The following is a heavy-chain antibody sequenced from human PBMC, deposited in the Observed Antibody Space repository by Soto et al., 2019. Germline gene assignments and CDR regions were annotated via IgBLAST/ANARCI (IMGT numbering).Heavy chain of an antibody. D-gene: IGHD3-3*01. CDR2: IAYDEFNK. V-gene: IGHV3-30*18. CDR3: AKGPVFGVGSGFDS. CDR1: GFTFSSYG. Sequence: QVQLVESGGGVVQPGRSLRLSCAASGFTFSSYGMHWVRQAPGKGLEWVALIAYDEFNKYYADSVKVRFTISRDNSKNTPYLEMNSLTVEDTAVYYCAKGPVFGVGSGFDSWGQGILVTVSS. J-gene: IGHJ4*02.